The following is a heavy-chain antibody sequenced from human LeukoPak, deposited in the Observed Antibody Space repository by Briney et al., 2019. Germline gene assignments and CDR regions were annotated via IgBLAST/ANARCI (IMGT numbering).Heavy chain of an antibody. CDR1: GFTFSSHG. D-gene: IGHD3-10*01. J-gene: IGHJ4*02. Sequence: GGSLRLSCAASGFTFSSHGMSWVRQAPGKGLEWVSTISGSGDNTYYADSVKGRFTTSRDNSKNTLYLQMNSLRAEDTAVYYCARVTYGSGTYGAFDYWGQGTLVTVSP. V-gene: IGHV3-23*01. CDR2: ISGSGDNT. CDR3: ARVTYGSGTYGAFDY.